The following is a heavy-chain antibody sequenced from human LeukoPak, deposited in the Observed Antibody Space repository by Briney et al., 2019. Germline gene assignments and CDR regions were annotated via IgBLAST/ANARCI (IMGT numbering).Heavy chain of an antibody. CDR2: IYYSGSP. J-gene: IGHJ3*02. CDR3: ARTDYGASSSRFDI. Sequence: SETLSLTCTVSGGSINNYYWSWIRQPPGKGLEWIGYIYYSGSPNYNPSLKSRVTISVDTSKIQFSLKLSSVTAADTAVYYCARTDYGASSSRFDIWGQGTMVTVSS. D-gene: IGHD4-17*01. V-gene: IGHV4-59*01. CDR1: GGSINNYY.